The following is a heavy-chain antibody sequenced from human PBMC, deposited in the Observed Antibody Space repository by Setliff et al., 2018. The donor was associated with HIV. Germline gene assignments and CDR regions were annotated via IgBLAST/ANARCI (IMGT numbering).Heavy chain of an antibody. CDR1: RFSFSTFW. J-gene: IGHJ4*02. D-gene: IGHD3-16*01. V-gene: IGHV3-7*03. CDR2: INQDGNKK. Sequence: SLRLSCATSRFSFSTFWMTWVRQAPGKGLEWIANINQDGNKKYHAGSVWGRFTISRDNAKNSLYLQMNSLRAEDTALYYCAKDHGLVPLGEFDYWGQGTLVTVSS. CDR3: AKDHGLVPLGEFDY.